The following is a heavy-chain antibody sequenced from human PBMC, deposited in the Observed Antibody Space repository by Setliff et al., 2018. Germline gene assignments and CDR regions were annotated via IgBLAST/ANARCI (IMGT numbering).Heavy chain of an antibody. Sequence: GGSLRLSCAAPGFTFSSYGMHWVRQAPGKGLEWVSLMSGGSSTQYADSVKGRFTISRDNSKNTLFLQMNSLRVDDTAIYYCARDFYAGGILYFRSAFDIWGQGTMVTVSS. D-gene: IGHD3-3*01. CDR1: GFTFSSYG. V-gene: IGHV3-NL1*01. CDR2: MSGGSST. J-gene: IGHJ3*02. CDR3: ARDFYAGGILYFRSAFDI.